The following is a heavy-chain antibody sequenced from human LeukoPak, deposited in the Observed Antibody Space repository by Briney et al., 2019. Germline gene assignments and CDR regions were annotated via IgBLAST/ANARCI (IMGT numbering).Heavy chain of an antibody. D-gene: IGHD3-10*01. CDR2: IYSSGIT. CDR1: GGSISGYY. V-gene: IGHV4-59*01. CDR3: ARENYLGWFDP. Sequence: TSETLSLTCTVSGGSISGYYWSWIRQPPGKGLEWIAYIYSSGITSYNPSLQSRVTISIDTSKNQFSLRLSSVTAADTAVYYCARENYLGWFDPWGQGTLVTVSS. J-gene: IGHJ5*02.